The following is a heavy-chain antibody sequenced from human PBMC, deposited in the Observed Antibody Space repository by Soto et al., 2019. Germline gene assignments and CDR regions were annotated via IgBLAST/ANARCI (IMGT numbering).Heavy chain of an antibody. D-gene: IGHD5-18*01. CDR3: ARISSVDPYGYVNGGLDG. J-gene: IGHJ6*02. V-gene: IGHV4-59*01. CDR1: GGSIRSYY. Sequence: SETLSLTCIVSGGSIRSYYWSWIRQSPEKGLEWIGYFYHSGNSNYNPSLKSRVTISVDTSKNQLSLSLRSVTAADTAVYFCARISSVDPYGYVNGGLDGWGQGTKVTV. CDR2: FYHSGNS.